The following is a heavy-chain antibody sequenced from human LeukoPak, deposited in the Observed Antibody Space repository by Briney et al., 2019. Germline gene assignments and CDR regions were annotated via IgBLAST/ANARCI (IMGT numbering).Heavy chain of an antibody. Sequence: PSETLSLTCTVSGGSLSSSSYYWGWIRQPPGKGLERSGSIYYSGSTYYNPSLKSRVTISVDMPQNQFSLRLSSVTAADTAVYYCASQILVLVVATGGHFDSWGQGALVTVSS. D-gene: IGHD2-15*01. CDR2: IYYSGST. CDR1: GGSLSSSSYY. CDR3: ASQILVLVVATGGHFDS. V-gene: IGHV4-39*01. J-gene: IGHJ4*02.